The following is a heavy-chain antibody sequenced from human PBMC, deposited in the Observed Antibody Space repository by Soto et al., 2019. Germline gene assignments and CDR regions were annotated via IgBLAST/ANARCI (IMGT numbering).Heavy chain of an antibody. D-gene: IGHD2-8*01. V-gene: IGHV1-69*02. CDR3: TRKECTNGVCYSAS. J-gene: IGHJ5*02. CDR1: GGSLSSHS. Sequence: QVQLVQSGAEVKKPGSSVKVSCKASGGSLSSHSVTWVRQAPGQGLEWMGRIIPFAEMVNYAQKFQDRVTFTADRTTNTVYMELSRLTSEDRAVYYCTRKECTNGVCYSASWGQGSRVTGSS. CDR2: IIPFAEMV.